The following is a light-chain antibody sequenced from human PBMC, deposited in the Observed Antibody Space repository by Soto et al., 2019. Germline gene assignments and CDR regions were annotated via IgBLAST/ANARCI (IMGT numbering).Light chain of an antibody. CDR1: QSVSSY. CDR2: EAS. J-gene: IGKJ5*01. V-gene: IGKV3-11*01. CDR3: QQHSNWPIT. Sequence: EIVLTQSPATLSLSPGERATLSCRASQSVSSYLAWYQQKPGQAPRLLIYEASNRATGIPARFSGSGSGTDFTPPISSLEPEDFAAYYCQQHSNWPITFGQRTRLEIK.